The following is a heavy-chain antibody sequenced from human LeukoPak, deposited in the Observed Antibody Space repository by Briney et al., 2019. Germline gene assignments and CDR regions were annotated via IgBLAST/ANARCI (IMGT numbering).Heavy chain of an antibody. Sequence: SETLSLTCTVSGGSISSYYWSWIRQPAGKGLEWIGRIYASGSTNYNPSLKSRVTMSVDTSKNQFSLKLSSVTAADTAVYYCARGTYSSGWSTFDYWGQGTLVTVSS. CDR3: ARGTYSSGWSTFDY. J-gene: IGHJ4*02. V-gene: IGHV4-4*07. CDR2: IYASGST. CDR1: GGSISSYY. D-gene: IGHD6-19*01.